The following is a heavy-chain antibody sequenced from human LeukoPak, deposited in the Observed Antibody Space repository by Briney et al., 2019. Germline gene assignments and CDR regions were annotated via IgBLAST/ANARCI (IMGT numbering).Heavy chain of an antibody. J-gene: IGHJ4*02. V-gene: IGHV1-69*05. D-gene: IGHD3-10*01. CDR3: AGAPPVMVRGVMQLYEYYFDY. CDR1: GGTFSSYA. Sequence: SVKVSCKASGGTFSSYAISWVRQAPGQGLEWMGRIIPIFGTANYAQKFQGRVTITTDESTSTAYMVLSSLRSEDTAVYYCAGAPPVMVRGVMQLYEYYFDYWGQGTLVTVSS. CDR2: IIPIFGTA.